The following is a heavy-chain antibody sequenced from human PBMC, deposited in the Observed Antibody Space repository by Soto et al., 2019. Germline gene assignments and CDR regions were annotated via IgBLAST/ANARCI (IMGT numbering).Heavy chain of an antibody. CDR2: ISWNSGSI. CDR1: GFTFDDYA. D-gene: IGHD6-19*01. V-gene: IGHV3-9*01. Sequence: EVQLVESGGGLVQPGRSLRLSCAASGFTFDDYAMHWVRQAPGKGLEWVSGISWNSGSIGYADSVKGRFTISRDNAKNSLYLQMNSLRAEDTALYYCAKDGVIAVAAYGSYGMDVWGQGTTVTVSS. CDR3: AKDGVIAVAAYGSYGMDV. J-gene: IGHJ6*02.